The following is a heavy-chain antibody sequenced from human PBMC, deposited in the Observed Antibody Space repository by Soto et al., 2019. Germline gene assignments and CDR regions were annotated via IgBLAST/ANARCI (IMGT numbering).Heavy chain of an antibody. Sequence: QVQLVQSGAEVTNPGASVKVSCKASGYSFTSYDINWVRQATGQGLEWLGWMNPNSGNAGYAQTFHGRVTMTRNTAISTAYMELSSLRLDDSAVYYCAMDCGDYASLAFDTWGQGTMVTVSS. D-gene: IGHD4-17*01. V-gene: IGHV1-8*01. CDR1: GYSFTSYD. J-gene: IGHJ3*02. CDR3: AMDCGDYASLAFDT. CDR2: MNPNSGNA.